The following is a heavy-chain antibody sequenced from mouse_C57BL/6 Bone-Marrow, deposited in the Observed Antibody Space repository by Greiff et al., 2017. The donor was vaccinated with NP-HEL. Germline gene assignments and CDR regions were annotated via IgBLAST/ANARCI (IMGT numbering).Heavy chain of an antibody. CDR1: GYTFTSYW. V-gene: IGHV1-50*01. CDR2: IDPSDSYT. Sequence: QVHVKQPGAELVKPGASVKLSCKASGYTFTSYWMQWVKQRPGQGLEWIGEIDPSDSYTNYNQKFKGKATLTVDTSSSTAYMQLSSLTSEDSAVYYCARSEGYYRLAYWGQGTLVTVSA. CDR3: ARSEGYYRLAY. D-gene: IGHD2-3*01. J-gene: IGHJ3*01.